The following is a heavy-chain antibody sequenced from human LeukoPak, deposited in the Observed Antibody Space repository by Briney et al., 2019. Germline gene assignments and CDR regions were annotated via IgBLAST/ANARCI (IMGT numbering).Heavy chain of an antibody. CDR1: GYTFTGYY. CDR3: ARGGYDFWSGYYTSEPLSSGGSVVYYGMDV. Sequence: ASVKVSCKASGYTFTGYYMHWVRQAPGQGLEWMGWINPNSGGTNYAQKFQGRVTMTRDTSISTAYMELSRLRSDDTAVYYCARGGYDFWSGYYTSEPLSSGGSVVYYGMDVWGQGTTVTVSS. V-gene: IGHV1-2*02. J-gene: IGHJ6*02. D-gene: IGHD3-3*01. CDR2: INPNSGGT.